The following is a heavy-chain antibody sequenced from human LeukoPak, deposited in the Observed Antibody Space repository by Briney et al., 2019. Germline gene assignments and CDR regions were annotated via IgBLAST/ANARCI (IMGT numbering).Heavy chain of an antibody. Sequence: PGGSLRLSCAASGFTFSSYGMHWVRQAPGKGLEWVAVISYDGSNKYYADSVKGRFTISRDNSKNTLYLQMNSLRAEDTAVYYCAWGPKYYDFWSGYSPLSYWGQRTLATV. CDR3: AWGPKYYDFWSGYSPLSY. D-gene: IGHD3-3*01. J-gene: IGHJ4*02. CDR1: GFTFSSYG. CDR2: ISYDGSNK. V-gene: IGHV3-30*03.